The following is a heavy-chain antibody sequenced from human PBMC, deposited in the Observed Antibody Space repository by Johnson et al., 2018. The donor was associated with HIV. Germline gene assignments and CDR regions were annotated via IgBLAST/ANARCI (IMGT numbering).Heavy chain of an antibody. CDR2: IKQDGREK. CDR3: ARDDTWGDAFDI. D-gene: IGHD1-26*01. V-gene: IGHV3-7*05. J-gene: IGHJ3*02. CDR1: GFTFSSYW. Sequence: VQLVESGGGVVQPGGSLRLSCAASGFTFSSYWMSWVRQAPGKGLEWVANIKQDGREKYYVASVKGRFTISRDNAKNSLDLQMNSLGAEDTAVYYCARDDTWGDAFDIWGQGTMVTVS.